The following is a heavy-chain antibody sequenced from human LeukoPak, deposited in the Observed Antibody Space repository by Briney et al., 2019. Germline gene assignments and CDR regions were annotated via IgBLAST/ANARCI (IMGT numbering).Heavy chain of an antibody. CDR1: GFTFSSYT. D-gene: IGHD1-26*01. Sequence: GGSLRLSCAASGFTFSSYTMSWVRPAPGKGLEWVSAISDSGGSTYYADSVKGRFTMSRDNSKITLYLQMNSLRAEDTAVYYCAKPQWELLDWGQGTLVTVSS. CDR3: AKPQWELLD. J-gene: IGHJ4*02. CDR2: ISDSGGST. V-gene: IGHV3-23*01.